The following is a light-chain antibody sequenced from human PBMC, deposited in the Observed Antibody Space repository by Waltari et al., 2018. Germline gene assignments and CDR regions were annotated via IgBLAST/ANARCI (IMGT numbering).Light chain of an antibody. Sequence: QSALTQPRSVSGSPGQSVTISCTGTSSDVGGYNYVSWYQQHPSKAPKLMIYDVSNRPSGVPDRFAGSKACNTASLTIAGLQAEDEADYYCCSYAGSYTLYVFGTGTKVTVL. CDR2: DVS. CDR3: CSYAGSYTLYV. J-gene: IGLJ1*01. CDR1: SSDVGGYNY. V-gene: IGLV2-11*01.